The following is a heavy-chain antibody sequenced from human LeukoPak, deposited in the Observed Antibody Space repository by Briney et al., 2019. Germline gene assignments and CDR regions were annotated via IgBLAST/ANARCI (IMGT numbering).Heavy chain of an antibody. CDR2: IYTSGST. Sequence: SETLSLTCTVSGVSINSYYWSWIRQPPGKGLEWIGYIYTSGSTNHNPSLKSRVTISVDTSKNQFSLKLSSVTAADTAVYYCARHVSTSESENFDYWGQGTLVTVSS. CDR1: GVSINSYY. D-gene: IGHD3-10*02. CDR3: ARHVSTSESENFDY. J-gene: IGHJ4*02. V-gene: IGHV4-4*09.